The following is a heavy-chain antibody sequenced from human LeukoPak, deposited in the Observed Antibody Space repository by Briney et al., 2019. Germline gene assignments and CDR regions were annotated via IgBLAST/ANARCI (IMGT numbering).Heavy chain of an antibody. CDR1: GFTFSSYD. CDR3: AKSGYNRFDY. J-gene: IGHJ4*02. V-gene: IGHV3-30*02. Sequence: GGSLRLSCAASGFTFSSYDMTWVRQAPGKGLEWVAFIRYHESDKYYADSVKNQFTISRDNSKNTLYLQMNSLRAEDTAVYYCAKSGYNRFDYWGQGTRVTVSS. CDR2: IRYHESDK. D-gene: IGHD5-24*01.